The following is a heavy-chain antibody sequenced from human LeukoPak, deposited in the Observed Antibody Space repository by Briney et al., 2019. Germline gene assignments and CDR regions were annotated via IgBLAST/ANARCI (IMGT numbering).Heavy chain of an antibody. J-gene: IGHJ4*02. CDR2: ISGSGGST. D-gene: IGHD3-22*01. Sequence: AISGSGGSTYYADSVKGRFTISRDNSKNTLYLQMNSLRAEDTAVYYCAKKVGIVVVTSYYFDYWGQGTLVTASS. V-gene: IGHV3-23*01. CDR3: AKKVGIVVVTSYYFDY.